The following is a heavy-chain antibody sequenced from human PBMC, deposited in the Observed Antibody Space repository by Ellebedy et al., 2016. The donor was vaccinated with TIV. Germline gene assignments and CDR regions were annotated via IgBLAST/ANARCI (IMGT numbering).Heavy chain of an antibody. CDR1: GFTVTNNY. CDR2: IYSGGST. Sequence: GESLKISXAASGFTVTNNYMSWVRQAPGKGLEWVSLIYSGGSTDYADSVKGRFTISRDSSKNTLYLQMNSLRAEDTAVYYCAHRSPLIVGSWGQGTLVTVSS. J-gene: IGHJ5*02. CDR3: AHRSPLIVGS. V-gene: IGHV3-66*01. D-gene: IGHD3-22*01.